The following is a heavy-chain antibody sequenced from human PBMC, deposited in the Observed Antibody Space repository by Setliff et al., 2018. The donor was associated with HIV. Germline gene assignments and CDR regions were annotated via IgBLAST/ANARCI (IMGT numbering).Heavy chain of an antibody. CDR3: ARGIDNFWTGYFA. V-gene: IGHV4-59*11. J-gene: IGHJ4*02. CDR1: GGSISSRY. CDR2: IYYNGNT. Sequence: ASETLSLTCTVSGGSISSRYWSWIRQPPGKGLEWIGTIYYNGNTNYSPSLKSRVTISEDTSKKQVSLKLRSVTAADTAVYYCARGIDNFWTGYFAWGQGTLVTVSS. D-gene: IGHD3-3*01.